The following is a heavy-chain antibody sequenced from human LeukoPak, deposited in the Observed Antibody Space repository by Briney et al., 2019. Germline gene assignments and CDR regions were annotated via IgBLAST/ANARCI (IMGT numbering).Heavy chain of an antibody. V-gene: IGHV3-23*01. CDR3: AKDLSRMDYCSGGNCYSYFDY. D-gene: IGHD2-15*01. CDR1: GSTFSSYA. Sequence: GGSLSLSCAASGSTFSSYAMSWVRPAPGKGLEWVSAITGSGDADSTYYAESVKGRFTISTDNSKNTLYLQMNSLRAEDTAVYYCAKDLSRMDYCSGGNCYSYFDYWGQGTLVTVSS. J-gene: IGHJ4*02. CDR2: ITGSGDADST.